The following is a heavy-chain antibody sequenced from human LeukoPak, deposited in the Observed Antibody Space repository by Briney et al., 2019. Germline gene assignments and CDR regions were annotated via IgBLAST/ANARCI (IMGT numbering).Heavy chain of an antibody. V-gene: IGHV4-34*01. CDR2: INHSGST. Sequence: PSETLSLTCAVYGGSFSGYYWSWIRQPPGKGLEWIGEINHSGSTNYNPSLKSRVTISVDTSKNQFSLKLSSVTAADTAVYYCASRDTATGQDWGQGTLATVSS. CDR3: ASRDTATGQD. J-gene: IGHJ4*02. D-gene: IGHD5-18*01. CDR1: GGSFSGYY.